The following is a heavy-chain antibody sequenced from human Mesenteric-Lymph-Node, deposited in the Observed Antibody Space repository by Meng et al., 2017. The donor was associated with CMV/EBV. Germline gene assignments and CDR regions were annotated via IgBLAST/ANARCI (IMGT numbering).Heavy chain of an antibody. V-gene: IGHV4-39*07. CDR1: GGSMGSHTNY. CDR2: IYYSGNT. J-gene: IGHJ4*02. Sequence: SETLSLTCSVSGGSMGSHTNYWGWIRQPPGKGLEWIGSIYYSGNTYYDPSLKSRVSVSVDTPKNQFSLILTSVTAADTAVYYCVRAAPDYCSATMCSYTAWDSWGQGTLVTVSA. CDR3: VRAAPDYCSATMCSYTAWDS. D-gene: IGHD2-15*01.